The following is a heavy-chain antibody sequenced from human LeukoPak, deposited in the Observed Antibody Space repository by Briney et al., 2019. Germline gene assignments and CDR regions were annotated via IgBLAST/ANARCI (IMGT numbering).Heavy chain of an antibody. CDR3: ARGPPHWGFDY. V-gene: IGHV1-8*01. J-gene: IGHJ4*02. Sequence: GASVKVSCKASGYTFTSYDFNWVRQATGQRPEWMGWMSPNSGDTGYAQKFQDRVTMTRSTSISTAYMELSSLRSDDTAVYYCARGPPHWGFDYWGPGTLVTVSS. CDR2: MSPNSGDT. CDR1: GYTFTSYD. D-gene: IGHD7-27*01.